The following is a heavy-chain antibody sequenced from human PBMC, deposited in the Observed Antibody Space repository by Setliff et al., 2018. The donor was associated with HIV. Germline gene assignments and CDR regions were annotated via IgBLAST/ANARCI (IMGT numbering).Heavy chain of an antibody. D-gene: IGHD3-10*01. Sequence: GGSLRLSCAASGFTFSSNWMNWVRQAPGKGLEWVASINRDGSEIHCVGSVKGRFTISRDNAKNSLYLQMNSLRAEDTAVYYCARVVYYFGSDRPYYYGMDVWGQGTTVTVSS. J-gene: IGHJ6*02. CDR3: ARVVYYFGSDRPYYYGMDV. CDR2: INRDGSEI. CDR1: GFTFSSNW. V-gene: IGHV3-7*01.